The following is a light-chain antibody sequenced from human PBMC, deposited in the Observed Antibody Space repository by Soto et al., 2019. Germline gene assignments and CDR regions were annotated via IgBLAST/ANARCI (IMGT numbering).Light chain of an antibody. CDR2: DAS. Sequence: DIQMTQSPSTLSASVGDRVTITCRASQSISTWLAWYQQKPGKAPKLLIYDASILESGVPSRFSGSGSGTEFTLTISRLEPEDFAVYYCQQYGRSGTFGQGTKVDIK. CDR1: QSISTW. J-gene: IGKJ1*01. V-gene: IGKV1-5*01. CDR3: QQYGRSGT.